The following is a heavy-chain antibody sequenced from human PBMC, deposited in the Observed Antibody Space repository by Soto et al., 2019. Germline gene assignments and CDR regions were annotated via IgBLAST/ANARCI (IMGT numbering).Heavy chain of an antibody. CDR2: IYWDDDK. J-gene: IGHJ4*02. Sequence: QITLKESGPPLVKPTQTLTLTCTFSGFSLSTSGVGVGWIRQPPGKALEWLALIYWDDDKRYSPSLKSRLTITKDTSKNQVVLTMTNMDPVDTATYYCAQSIAAAGPDKAFDYWGQGTLVTVSS. D-gene: IGHD6-13*01. CDR1: GFSLSTSGVG. V-gene: IGHV2-5*02. CDR3: AQSIAAAGPDKAFDY.